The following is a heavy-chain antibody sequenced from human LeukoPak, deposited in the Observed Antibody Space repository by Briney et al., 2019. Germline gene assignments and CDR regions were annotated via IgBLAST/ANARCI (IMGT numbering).Heavy chain of an antibody. CDR3: ARGTEEIVVVMGFEY. CDR2: INPNSGGT. CDR1: GYTFTGYY. D-gene: IGHD3-22*01. J-gene: IGHJ4*02. V-gene: IGHV1-2*02. Sequence: ASVKVSCKASGYTFTGYYMLWARQAPGQGLEWMGWINPNSGGTNYAQKFQGRVTMTRDTSISTAYMELSRLRSDDTAVYYCARGTEEIVVVMGFEYWGQGTLVTVSS.